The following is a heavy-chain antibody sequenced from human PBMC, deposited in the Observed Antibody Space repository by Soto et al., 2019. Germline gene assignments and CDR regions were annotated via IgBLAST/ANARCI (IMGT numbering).Heavy chain of an antibody. CDR2: ISSSGSTI. V-gene: IGHV3-11*01. D-gene: IGHD5-12*01. CDR3: AREGLIRDGYNTNNWFDP. J-gene: IGHJ5*02. Sequence: GGSLRLSCAASGFTFSDYYMSWIRQAPGKGLEWVSYISSSGSTIYYADSVKGRFTISRDNAKNSLYLQMNSLRAEDTAVYYCAREGLIRDGYNTNNWFDPWGQGTLVTVSS. CDR1: GFTFSDYY.